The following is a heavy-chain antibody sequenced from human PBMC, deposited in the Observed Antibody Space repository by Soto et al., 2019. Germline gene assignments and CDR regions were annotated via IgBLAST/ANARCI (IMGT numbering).Heavy chain of an antibody. Sequence: EVQLLESGGGLVQPRGSLRLSCAASGFTFSSYAMSWVRQAPGKGLEWVSAISGSGGSTYYADSVKGRFTISRDNSKNTLYLQMNSLRAEDTAVYYCAKAIVVATNYYYYGMDVWGQGTTVTVSS. CDR2: ISGSGGST. CDR1: GFTFSSYA. D-gene: IGHD3-22*01. V-gene: IGHV3-23*01. CDR3: AKAIVVATNYYYYGMDV. J-gene: IGHJ6*02.